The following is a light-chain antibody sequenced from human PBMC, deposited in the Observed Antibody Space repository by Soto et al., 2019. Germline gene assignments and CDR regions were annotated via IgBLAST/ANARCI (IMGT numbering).Light chain of an antibody. Sequence: QSALTQPPSASGSPGQSVTFSCTGTSSDLGAYVSWYQHHPGKAPKLVISEVNKRPSGVPDRFSGSKSGNTASLTVSGLQAEDEADSYCGSYAGNNIVLFGGGTKLTVL. J-gene: IGLJ2*01. CDR3: GSYAGNNIVL. CDR2: EVN. V-gene: IGLV2-8*01. CDR1: SSDLGAY.